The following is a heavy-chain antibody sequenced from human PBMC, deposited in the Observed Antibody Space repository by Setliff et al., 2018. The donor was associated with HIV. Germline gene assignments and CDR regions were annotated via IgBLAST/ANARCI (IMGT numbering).Heavy chain of an antibody. Sequence: GGSLRLSCAASGFTFSSYVMSWVRQAPGKGLEWVGRIKSKTDGGTTDYAAPVKGRFTISRDDSKNTLYLQMNSLKAEDTAMYHCVTDSKYDSSGYHYYWGQGTLVTVSS. CDR2: IKSKTDGGTT. J-gene: IGHJ4*02. CDR1: GFTFSSYV. CDR3: VTDSKYDSSGYHYY. D-gene: IGHD3-22*01. V-gene: IGHV3-15*01.